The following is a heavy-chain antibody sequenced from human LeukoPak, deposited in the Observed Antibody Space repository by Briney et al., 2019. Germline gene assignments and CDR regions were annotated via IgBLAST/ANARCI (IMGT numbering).Heavy chain of an antibody. V-gene: IGHV3-15*01. CDR2: IKRDIDGGTT. D-gene: IGHD2/OR15-2a*01. CDR1: GFTFSNSW. CDR3: TTDLPRSTSCSHDY. J-gene: IGHJ4*02. Sequence: GGSLRLSCAASGFTFSNSWMLWVRQAPGRGLEWVGRIKRDIDGGTTDYAAPVKGRFTITRDDSENTLYLQMNSLKTEDTAVYYCTTDLPRSTSCSHDYWGQGTQVTVSS.